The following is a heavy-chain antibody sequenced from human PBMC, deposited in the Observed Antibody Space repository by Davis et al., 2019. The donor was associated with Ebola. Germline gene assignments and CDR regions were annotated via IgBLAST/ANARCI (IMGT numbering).Heavy chain of an antibody. CDR2: INPNNGGT. J-gene: IGHJ4*02. CDR3: ARELTIFGYNYFDY. V-gene: IGHV1-2*06. D-gene: IGHD3-3*01. CDR1: GYTFSNYF. Sequence: AASVKVSCKASGYTFSNYFMHWVRQAPGQGPEWMGRINPNNGGTNYAQKFQGRVTMTRDTSISTAYMELSRLRSDDTAVYYCARELTIFGYNYFDYWGQGTLVTVSS.